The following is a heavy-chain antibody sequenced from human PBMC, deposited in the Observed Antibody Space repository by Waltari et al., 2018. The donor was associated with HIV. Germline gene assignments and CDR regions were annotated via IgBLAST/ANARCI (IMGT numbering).Heavy chain of an antibody. CDR2: ISYDGSNT. CDR3: ARDPQYCSSTSCSYYFDY. V-gene: IGHV3-30-3*01. J-gene: IGHJ4*02. Sequence: QVQLVESGGGVVQPGRSLRLSCAASGFTFSNYAMHWVRQAPGKGLEWVAGISYDGSNTYYADAVKGRFTISRDNSKNTLYLQRNSLRSEDTAVYYCARDPQYCSSTSCSYYFDYWGQGTLVTVSS. D-gene: IGHD2-2*01. CDR1: GFTFSNYA.